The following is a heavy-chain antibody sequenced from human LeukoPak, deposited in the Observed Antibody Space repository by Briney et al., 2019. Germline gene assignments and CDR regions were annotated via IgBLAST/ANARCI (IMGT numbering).Heavy chain of an antibody. CDR1: KFNFNAYG. V-gene: IGHV3-23*01. CDR3: ASDPPGGAYCTSTSCPATYYFDY. J-gene: IGHJ4*02. Sequence: GGSLRLSCSTSKFNFNAYGMSWVRQAPGKGLEWVSSISGSGFSTQYADSVQGRFTISRDNSKNTLYLQMSSLRAEDTAVYYCASDPPGGAYCTSTSCPATYYFDYWGQGSLVTVSS. CDR2: ISGSGFST. D-gene: IGHD2-2*01.